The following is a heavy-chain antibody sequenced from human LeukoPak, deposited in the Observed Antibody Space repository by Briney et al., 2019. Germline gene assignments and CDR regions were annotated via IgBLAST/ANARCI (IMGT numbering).Heavy chain of an antibody. Sequence: PGGSLRLSCAASGFTFSSYSMNWVRQAPGKGLEWVSYISSSSSTIYYADSVKGRFTISRDNAKNSLYLQMNSLRAEDTAVYYCARTDGLLLNAFDIWGQGTMVTVSS. J-gene: IGHJ3*02. CDR1: GFTFSSYS. D-gene: IGHD3-22*01. V-gene: IGHV3-48*01. CDR2: ISSSSSTI. CDR3: ARTDGLLLNAFDI.